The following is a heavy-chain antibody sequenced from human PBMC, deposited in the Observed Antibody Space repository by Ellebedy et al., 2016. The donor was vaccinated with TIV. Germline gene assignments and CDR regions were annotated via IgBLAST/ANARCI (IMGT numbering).Heavy chain of an antibody. D-gene: IGHD4-17*01. V-gene: IGHV3-7*01. Sequence: GESLKISCAASGFSFRSYWMSWVRQAPGKGLEWVANIYQDGSDQYYVDSVKGRFTISRDNANKSLFLQMNSLRVEETAVYYCARRGSYGDYAVQVNSWFDTWGQGTLVTVSP. J-gene: IGHJ5*02. CDR3: ARRGSYGDYAVQVNSWFDT. CDR2: IYQDGSDQ. CDR1: GFSFRSYW.